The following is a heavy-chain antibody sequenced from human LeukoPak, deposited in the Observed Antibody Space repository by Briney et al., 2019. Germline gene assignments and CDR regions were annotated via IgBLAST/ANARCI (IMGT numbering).Heavy chain of an antibody. V-gene: IGHV1-2*02. J-gene: IGHJ5*02. D-gene: IGHD4-11*01. CDR1: GGTFSSYA. Sequence: GASVKVSCKASGGTFSSYAISWVRQAPGQGLEWMGWINPKSGGTNFARQFQGRITMTRDTSVSTAYMELSSLRSDDTAVYYCARDALQFGIQGLFWFDPWGQGTLVTVSS. CDR3: ARDALQFGIQGLFWFDP. CDR2: INPKSGGT.